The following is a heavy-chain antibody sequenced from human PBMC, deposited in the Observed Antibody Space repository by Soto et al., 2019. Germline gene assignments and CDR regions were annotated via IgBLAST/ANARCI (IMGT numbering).Heavy chain of an antibody. CDR3: ATPRRWYFDY. J-gene: IGHJ4*02. Sequence: SVKVSCKASGYTFTIYDINWVRQAPGQGLEWMGGIIPIFGTANYAQKFQGRVTITADESTSTAYMELSSLRSEDTAVYYCATPRRWYFDYLGQGTLVTGS. CDR2: IIPIFGTA. V-gene: IGHV1-69*13. CDR1: GYTFTIYD. D-gene: IGHD6-13*01.